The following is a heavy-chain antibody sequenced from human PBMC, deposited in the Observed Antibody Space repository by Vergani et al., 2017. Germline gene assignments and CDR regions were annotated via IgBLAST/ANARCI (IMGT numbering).Heavy chain of an antibody. V-gene: IGHV1-18*04. CDR2: ISAYNGNT. D-gene: IGHD3-3*01. CDR3: ARVMPYYDFWSGYDY. CDR1: GYTFTNYG. J-gene: IGHJ4*02. Sequence: QVQLVQSGAEVKKPGASVKVSCKASGYTFTNYGITWVRQAPGQGLEWMGWISAYNGNTNYAQKLQGRVTMTTDTSTNTAYMELRSLRSDDTAVYYCARVMPYYDFWSGYDYWGQGTLVTVSS.